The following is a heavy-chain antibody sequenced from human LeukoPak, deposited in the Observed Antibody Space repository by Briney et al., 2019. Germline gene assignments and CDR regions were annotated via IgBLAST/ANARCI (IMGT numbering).Heavy chain of an antibody. V-gene: IGHV4-39*01. CDR1: GGFISSSSYY. D-gene: IGHD1-26*01. J-gene: IGHJ6*03. Sequence: SETLSLTCSVSGGFISSSSYYWGWFRQPPGKGLEWIGTIYYSGSTYYNPSLKSRVTISVDTSKNRFSLKLSSVTAADTAVYYSASGGIVGASPRYYYYMDVWGKGTTVTVSS. CDR3: ASGGIVGASPRYYYYMDV. CDR2: IYYSGST.